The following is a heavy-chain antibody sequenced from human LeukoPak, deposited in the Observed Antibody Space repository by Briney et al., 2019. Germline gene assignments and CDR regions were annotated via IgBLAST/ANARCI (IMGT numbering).Heavy chain of an antibody. J-gene: IGHJ4*02. CDR2: INPNSGGT. Sequence: VASVKVSCKASGYTFTGYYMHWVRQAPGQGLEWMGWINPNSGGTNYAQKFQGRVTMTRDTSISTAYMELSSLRAEDTALYYCARKSASGNYPLDYWGQGTLVTVSS. CDR3: ARKSASGNYPLDY. V-gene: IGHV1-2*02. CDR1: GYTFTGYY. D-gene: IGHD3-10*01.